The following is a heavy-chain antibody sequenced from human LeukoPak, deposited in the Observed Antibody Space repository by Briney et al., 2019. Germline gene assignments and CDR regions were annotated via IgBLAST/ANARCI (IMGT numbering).Heavy chain of an antibody. CDR1: GFTFSDAW. J-gene: IGHJ4*02. CDR3: TTATSY. V-gene: IGHV3-15*01. Sequence: PGGSLRLSCAASGFTFSDAWMSWVRQSPGKGLEWVGRIKSKTYGGTTDYAAPVEGRFSISRDDSKNTVYLQMNSLKTEDTAVYYCTTATSYWGQGSLVTVSS. CDR2: IKSKTYGGTT.